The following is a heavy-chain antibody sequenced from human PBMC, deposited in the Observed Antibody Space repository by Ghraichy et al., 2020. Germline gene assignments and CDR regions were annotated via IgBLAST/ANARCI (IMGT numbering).Heavy chain of an antibody. V-gene: IGHV3-48*02. D-gene: IGHD3-10*01. CDR3: AKSVPMVRGVLVNWFDP. CDR1: GFTFSSYS. Sequence: GGSLRLSCAASGFTFSSYSMNWVRQAPGKGLEWVSYISSSSSTIYYADSVKGRFTISRDNAKNSLYLQMNSLRDEDTAVYYCAKSVPMVRGVLVNWFDPWGQGTLVTVSS. J-gene: IGHJ5*02. CDR2: ISSSSSTI.